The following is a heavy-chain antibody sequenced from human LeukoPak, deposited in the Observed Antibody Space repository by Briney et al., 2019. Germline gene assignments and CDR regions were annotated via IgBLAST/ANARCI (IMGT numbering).Heavy chain of an antibody. CDR3: AREASIAAAGWISDY. CDR1: GGSINSNY. Sequence: SETLSLTCTVSGGSINSNYWTWIRQPAGKGLEWIGRISTSGITNYSPSLKSRVTISLDKSNNQFSLILASVTAADTALYYCAREASIAAAGWISDYWGQGTLVTVSS. D-gene: IGHD6-13*01. J-gene: IGHJ4*02. CDR2: ISTSGIT. V-gene: IGHV4-4*07.